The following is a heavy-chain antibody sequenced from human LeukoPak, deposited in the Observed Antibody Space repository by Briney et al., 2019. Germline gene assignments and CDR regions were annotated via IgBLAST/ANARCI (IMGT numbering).Heavy chain of an antibody. J-gene: IGHJ5*02. CDR3: ARHGSVRSPSGP. V-gene: IGHV4-4*09. D-gene: IGHD3-10*01. CDR2: IYATGST. Sequence: SETLSLTCTVSGGSISSYYWSWIRQPPGKGLEWIGYIYATGSTNYNPSLESRVTISVDTSKTQFSLNLRSVTAADTAVYYCARHGSVRSPSGPRGQGTLVTVSS. CDR1: GGSISSYY.